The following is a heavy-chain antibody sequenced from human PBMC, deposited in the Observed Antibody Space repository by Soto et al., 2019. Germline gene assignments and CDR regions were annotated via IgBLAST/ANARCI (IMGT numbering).Heavy chain of an antibody. Sequence: SETLSLTCTVSGGSISGYYWSWIRQPPGKGLEWIGYFYYSGSTNYNPSLKSRVTISVDTSKNQFSLKLSSVTAADTAVYYCARASGTYYNLGGYYYYNYTDVWGKGTTVTVSS. D-gene: IGHD3-10*01. CDR1: GGSISGYY. J-gene: IGHJ6*03. CDR3: ARASGTYYNLGGYYYYNYTDV. V-gene: IGHV4-59*01. CDR2: FYYSGST.